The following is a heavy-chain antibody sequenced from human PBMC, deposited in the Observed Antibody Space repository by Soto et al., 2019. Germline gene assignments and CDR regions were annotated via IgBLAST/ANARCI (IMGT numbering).Heavy chain of an antibody. CDR1: GGSISSYY. CDR2: IY. D-gene: IGHD3-10*01. CDR3: TTDILWFEGDF. V-gene: IGHV4-59*01. J-gene: IGHJ4*02. Sequence: SETLSLPCTVSGGSISSYYWSWIRQPPGKGLEWIGYIYNYNPSLKSRATISLDTSKNQFSLMPSSVTAADTAVYYCTTDILWFEGDFWGQGTLVTVSS.